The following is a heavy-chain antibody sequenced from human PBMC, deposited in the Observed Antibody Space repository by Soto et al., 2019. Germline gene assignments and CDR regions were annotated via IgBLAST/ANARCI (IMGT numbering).Heavy chain of an antibody. V-gene: IGHV3-13*01. Sequence: GGSLRLSCAASGFTFSSYDMHWVRQATGKGLEWVSAIGTAGDTYYPGSVKGRFTISGENAKNSLYLQMNSLRAGDTAVYYCARGISSIAARDDAFDIWGQGTMVTV. CDR3: ARGISSIAARDDAFDI. CDR2: IGTAGDT. D-gene: IGHD6-6*01. CDR1: GFTFSSYD. J-gene: IGHJ3*02.